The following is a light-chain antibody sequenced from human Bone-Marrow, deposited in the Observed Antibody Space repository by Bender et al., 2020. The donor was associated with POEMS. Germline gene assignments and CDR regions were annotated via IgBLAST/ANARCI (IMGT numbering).Light chain of an antibody. CDR2: QDT. V-gene: IGLV3-1*01. Sequence: SYEVTQPPSVSVSPGQTASITCSGDDLGDKYVAWYQQKPGQSPVLVIYQDTKRPSGIPERFSGSNSGNTATLTISGTQAMGEDDYYCKACETYSVIFGGGSK. J-gene: IGLJ2*01. CDR3: KACETYSVI. CDR1: DLGDKY.